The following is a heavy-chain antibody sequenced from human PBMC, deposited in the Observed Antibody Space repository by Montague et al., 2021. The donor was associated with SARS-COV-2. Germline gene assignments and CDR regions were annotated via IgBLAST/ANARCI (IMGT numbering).Heavy chain of an antibody. D-gene: IGHD3-10*01. V-gene: IGHV4-59*01. CDR2: IYYSGST. J-gene: IGHJ4*02. CDR3: AREGGGSGSYYYSFDY. CDR1: GGSISSYY. Sequence: SETLSLTCTVSGGSISSYYWSWIRQPPGKGPEWIGYIYYSGSTNYNPSLKSRVTISVDTSKNQFSLKLSSVTAADTAVYYCAREGGGSGSYYYSFDYWGQGTLVTVSS.